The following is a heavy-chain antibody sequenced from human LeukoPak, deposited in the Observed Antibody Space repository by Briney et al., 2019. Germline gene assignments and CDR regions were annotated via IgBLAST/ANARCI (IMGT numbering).Heavy chain of an antibody. Sequence: SQTLSLTCAISGDSVSSNSASWNWIRQPPSRGLEWLGRTYYRSKWRNDYAVSVKSRITISPGTSKNQFSLQLNSVTPEDTAVYYCARGTGDSCKDWGLGTLVTVSS. V-gene: IGHV6-1*01. CDR3: ARGTGDSCKD. CDR2: TYYRSKWRN. CDR1: GDSVSSNSAS. J-gene: IGHJ4*02. D-gene: IGHD3-22*01.